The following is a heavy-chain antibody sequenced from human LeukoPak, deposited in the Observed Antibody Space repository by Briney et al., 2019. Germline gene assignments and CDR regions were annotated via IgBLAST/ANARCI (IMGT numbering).Heavy chain of an antibody. CDR3: AKFVEYYDILTGYYRD. J-gene: IGHJ4*02. D-gene: IGHD3-9*01. V-gene: IGHV3-23*01. Sequence: QAGGSLRLSCAASGFTFSSYAMSWVRQAPGKGLEWVSAISGSGGSTYYADSVKGRFTISRDNSKSTLYLQMNSLRAEDTAVYYCAKFVEYYDILTGYYRDWGQGTLVTVSS. CDR2: ISGSGGST. CDR1: GFTFSSYA.